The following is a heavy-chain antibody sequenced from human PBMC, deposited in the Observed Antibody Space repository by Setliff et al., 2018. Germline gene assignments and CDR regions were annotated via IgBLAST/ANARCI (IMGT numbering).Heavy chain of an antibody. Sequence: GGSLRLSCAASGFTFSSYAMSWVRQAPGKGLEWVSAISGSGGSTYYADSVKGRFTISRDNSKNTLYLQMNSLRAEDTAVYYCAKGLLDYDIWTGYYRGSEGDYYGMDVWGQGTTVTVSS. D-gene: IGHD3-9*01. J-gene: IGHJ6*02. V-gene: IGHV3-23*01. CDR1: GFTFSSYA. CDR2: ISGSGGST. CDR3: AKGLLDYDIWTGYYRGSEGDYYGMDV.